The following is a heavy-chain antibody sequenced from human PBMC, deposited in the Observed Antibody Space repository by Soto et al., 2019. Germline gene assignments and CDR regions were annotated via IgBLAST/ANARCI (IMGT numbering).Heavy chain of an antibody. CDR2: ISGSGGST. V-gene: IGHV3-23*01. Sequence: GGSLRLSCAASGFTFSSYAMSWVRQAPGKGLEWVSAISGSGGSTYYADSVKGRFTISRDNSKNTLYLQMNSLRAEDTAVYYCAKPSDIVVVPAAMWAEYFQHWGQGT. CDR1: GFTFSSYA. J-gene: IGHJ1*01. CDR3: AKPSDIVVVPAAMWAEYFQH. D-gene: IGHD2-2*01.